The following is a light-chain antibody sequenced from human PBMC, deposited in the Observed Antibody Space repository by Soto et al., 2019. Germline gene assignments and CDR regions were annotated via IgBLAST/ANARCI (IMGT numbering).Light chain of an antibody. CDR3: QQYGTTPWT. J-gene: IGKJ1*01. CDR1: QSVSNNY. CDR2: GAS. Sequence: EIVLTQSPGTLSLSPGERATLSCRASQSVSNNYLAWYHQKPSRALRLVISGASSRATGIPDRFSGSGSGTDFTLTISSLEPEDFAVYYYQQYGTTPWTFGQGTNVEF. V-gene: IGKV3-20*01.